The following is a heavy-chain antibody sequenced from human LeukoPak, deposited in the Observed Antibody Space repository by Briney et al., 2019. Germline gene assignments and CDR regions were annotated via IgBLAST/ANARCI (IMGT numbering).Heavy chain of an antibody. V-gene: IGHV3-33*06. Sequence: PGGSLRLSCAASGFTFSSYGMHWVRQAPGKGLEWVAVIWYDGSNKYYADSVKGRFTISRDNSKNTLYLQMNSLRAEDTAIYYCAKRHNSYYENSGYATFDYWGQGTLVTVSS. CDR3: AKRHNSYYENSGYATFDY. CDR2: IWYDGSNK. CDR1: GFTFSSYG. D-gene: IGHD3-22*01. J-gene: IGHJ4*02.